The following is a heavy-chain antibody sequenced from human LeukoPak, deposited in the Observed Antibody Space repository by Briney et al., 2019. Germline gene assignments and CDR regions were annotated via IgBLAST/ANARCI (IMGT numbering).Heavy chain of an antibody. CDR2: IYYSGST. D-gene: IGHD6-6*01. Sequence: KPSETLSLTCTVSGGSISSSSYYWGWIRQPPGKGLEWIGSIYYSGSTYYNPSLKSRVTISVDTSKNQFSLKLSSVAAADTAVYYCARHITSIAARGDYWGQGTLVTVSS. CDR3: ARHITSIAARGDY. CDR1: GGSISSSSYY. V-gene: IGHV4-39*01. J-gene: IGHJ4*02.